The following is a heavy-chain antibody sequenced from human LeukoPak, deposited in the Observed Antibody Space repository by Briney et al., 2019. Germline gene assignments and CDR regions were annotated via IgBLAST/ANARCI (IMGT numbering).Heavy chain of an antibody. CDR2: IYYSGST. CDR1: GGSISSSSYY. Sequence: PSETLSLTCTVSGGSISSSSYYWGWIRQPPGKGLEWIGSIYYSGSTYYNPSLKSRVTISVDTSKNQFSLKLSSVTAADTAVYYCARGGAVNYYDSLRRGVLPTPLDYWGQGTLVTVSS. V-gene: IGHV4-39*07. D-gene: IGHD3-22*01. CDR3: ARGGAVNYYDSLRRGVLPTPLDY. J-gene: IGHJ4*02.